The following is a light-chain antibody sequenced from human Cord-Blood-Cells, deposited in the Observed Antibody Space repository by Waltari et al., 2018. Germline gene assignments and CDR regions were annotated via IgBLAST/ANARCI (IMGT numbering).Light chain of an antibody. Sequence: QSALTQPASVSGSPGQSITISCTGTSSDVGGYNLFSWYQQHPGKAPKLMNYEGSKRPSGVSNRFSGSKSGNTASLTISGLQAEDEADYYCCSYAGSSTLVFGGGTKLTVL. CDR2: EGS. CDR1: SSDVGGYNL. J-gene: IGLJ2*01. V-gene: IGLV2-23*01. CDR3: CSYAGSSTLV.